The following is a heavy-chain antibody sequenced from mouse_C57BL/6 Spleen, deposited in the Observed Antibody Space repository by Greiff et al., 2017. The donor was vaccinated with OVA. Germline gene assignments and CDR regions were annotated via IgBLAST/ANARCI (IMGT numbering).Heavy chain of an antibody. Sequence: QVQLQQSGAELARPGASVKLSCKASGYTFTSYGISWVKQRTGQGLEWIGEIYPRSGNTYYNEKFKGKATLTADKSASTAYMELRSLTSEDSAVFFCARGDYSNYVESYFDYWGQGTTLTVSS. CDR2: IYPRSGNT. V-gene: IGHV1-81*01. CDR3: ARGDYSNYVESYFDY. CDR1: GYTFTSYG. D-gene: IGHD2-5*01. J-gene: IGHJ2*01.